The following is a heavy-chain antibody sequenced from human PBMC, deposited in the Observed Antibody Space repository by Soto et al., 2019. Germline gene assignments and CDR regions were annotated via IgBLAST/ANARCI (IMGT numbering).Heavy chain of an antibody. D-gene: IGHD2-21*02. V-gene: IGHV3-33*01. CDR3: ARDSRPGDCGGDCYSRSSIDY. CDR2: IWYDGSNK. J-gene: IGHJ4*02. CDR1: GFTFSSYG. Sequence: PGGSLRLSCAASGFTFSSYGMHWVRQAPGKGLEWVAVIWYDGSNKYYADSVKGRFTISRDNSKNTLYLQMNSLRAEDTAVYYCARDSRPGDCGGDCYSRSSIDYWGQGTLVTVSS.